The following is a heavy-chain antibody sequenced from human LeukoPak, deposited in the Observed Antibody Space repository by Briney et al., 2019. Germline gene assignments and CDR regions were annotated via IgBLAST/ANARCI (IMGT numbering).Heavy chain of an antibody. CDR2: LYSGGST. Sequence: TGGSLRLSCAASGFTVGGNYLSWVRQAPGKGLGWVSTLYSGGSTYYADSVKGRFTISRDNSKNMLYLQMNSLRAEDTAVYYCAKDQSIVVVVAAMDVWGQGTTVTVSS. D-gene: IGHD2-15*01. CDR3: AKDQSIVVVVAAMDV. CDR1: GFTVGGNY. J-gene: IGHJ6*02. V-gene: IGHV3-53*01.